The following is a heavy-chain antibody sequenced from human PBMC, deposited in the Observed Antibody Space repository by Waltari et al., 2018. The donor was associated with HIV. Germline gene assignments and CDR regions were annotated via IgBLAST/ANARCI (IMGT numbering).Heavy chain of an antibody. J-gene: IGHJ4*02. CDR2: IRGDGTAT. Sequence: VQLLESGGGLVQSGGSLTLSCAASGFSICPSAVGLVRQAPGKGLEWVSAIRGDGTATFYVDSVKGRFTVSRDSSKNTLYLQMSSLRVEDTALYYCAVRTVGATYYWGQGTLVTVSS. D-gene: IGHD1-26*01. V-gene: IGHV3-23*01. CDR1: GFSICPSA. CDR3: AVRTVGATYY.